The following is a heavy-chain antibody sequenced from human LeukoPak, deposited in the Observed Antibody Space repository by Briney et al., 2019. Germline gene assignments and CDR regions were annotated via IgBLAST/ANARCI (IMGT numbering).Heavy chain of an antibody. D-gene: IGHD2-2*01. V-gene: IGHV3-30*02. Sequence: GGSLRLSCAASGFTFSSYGMHWVRQAPGKGLEWVAFIRYDGSNKYYADSVKGRFTISRDNSKNTLYLQMNSLRAEDTAVYYCAKGRSYCSSTSCLTLDYWGQGTLVTVSS. CDR1: GFTFSSYG. CDR3: AKGRSYCSSTSCLTLDY. CDR2: IRYDGSNK. J-gene: IGHJ4*02.